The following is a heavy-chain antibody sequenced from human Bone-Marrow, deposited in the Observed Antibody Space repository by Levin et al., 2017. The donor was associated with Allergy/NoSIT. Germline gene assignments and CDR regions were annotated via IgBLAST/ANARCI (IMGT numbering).Heavy chain of an antibody. CDR2: IYYTGST. CDR3: VRGGGYFDY. J-gene: IGHJ4*02. D-gene: IGHD2-15*01. CDR1: GGSVSNGDYY. Sequence: SQTLSLTCSVSGGSVSNGDYYWSWIRQSPGKGLEWIGFIYYTGSTNYNPSLKRRLTLSVDTSKNQFSLKLNSVTAADTAVYFCVRGGGYFDYWGQGSLVTVST. V-gene: IGHV4-30-4*01.